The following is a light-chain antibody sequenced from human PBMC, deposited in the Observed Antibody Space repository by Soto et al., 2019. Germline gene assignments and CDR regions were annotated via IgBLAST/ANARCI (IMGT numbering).Light chain of an antibody. CDR3: LQDNRDPRT. V-gene: IGKV1-6*01. J-gene: IGKJ4*01. Sequence: IPLTQCPSSLSASVGDTVTITCRASQCLXNDLVWYQQKPGKAPKRLXYTASSLQSGGPSRLSGSGSGTDFTLTISSLHPEDFATYYWLQDNRDPRTFGGGTKVDIK. CDR1: QCLXND. CDR2: TAS.